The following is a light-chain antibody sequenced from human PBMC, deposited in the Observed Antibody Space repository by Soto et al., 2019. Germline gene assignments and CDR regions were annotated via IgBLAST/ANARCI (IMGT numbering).Light chain of an antibody. CDR1: SSDVGGYNY. J-gene: IGLJ1*01. V-gene: IGLV2-14*01. CDR3: SSYTSRTTLNV. Sequence: LAQPASVSGSPGQSITISCTGTSSDVGGYNYVSWYQHHPGKAPKLMIYEVNNRPSGVSNRFSGSKSGNTASLTISGLQAEDEADYYCSSYTSRTTLNVFGSGTKVTVL. CDR2: EVN.